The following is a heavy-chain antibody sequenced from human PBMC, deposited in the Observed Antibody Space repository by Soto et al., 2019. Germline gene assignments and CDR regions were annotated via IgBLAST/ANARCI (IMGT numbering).Heavy chain of an antibody. D-gene: IGHD4-4*01. Sequence: SETLSLTCAVYGGSFSGYYLSWIRQPPGKGLEWIGEINHSGSTNYNPSLKSRVTISVDTSKNQFSLKLSSVTAADTAVYYCARLLQYLPIDYWGQGTLVTVSS. CDR2: INHSGST. CDR3: ARLLQYLPIDY. J-gene: IGHJ4*02. CDR1: GGSFSGYY. V-gene: IGHV4-34*01.